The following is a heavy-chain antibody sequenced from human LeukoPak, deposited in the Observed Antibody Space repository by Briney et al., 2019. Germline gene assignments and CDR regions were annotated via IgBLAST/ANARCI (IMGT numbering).Heavy chain of an antibody. Sequence: SETLSLTCTVSGGSISSSSYYWGWIRQPPGKGLEWIGSIYYSGNTYYNPSLKSRVTISVDTSKNQFSLKLSSVTAADTAVYYCAREDIVVVPAIDYWGQGTLVTVSS. J-gene: IGHJ4*02. D-gene: IGHD2-2*01. CDR1: GGSISSSSYY. CDR3: AREDIVVVPAIDY. V-gene: IGHV4-39*02. CDR2: IYYSGNT.